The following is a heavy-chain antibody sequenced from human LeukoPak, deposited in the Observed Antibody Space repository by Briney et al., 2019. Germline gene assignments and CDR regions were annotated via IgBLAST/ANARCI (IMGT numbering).Heavy chain of an antibody. J-gene: IGHJ4*02. CDR3: AREGERGVDY. CDR2: ISWNSGSI. Sequence: GGSLRLSCAASGLTFDDYAMHWVRQAPGKGLEWVSGISWNSGSIGYADSVKGRFTISRDNSKNTLYLQMNSLRAEDTAVYYCAREGERGVDYWGQGTLVTVSS. D-gene: IGHD3-16*01. CDR1: GLTFDDYA. V-gene: IGHV3-9*01.